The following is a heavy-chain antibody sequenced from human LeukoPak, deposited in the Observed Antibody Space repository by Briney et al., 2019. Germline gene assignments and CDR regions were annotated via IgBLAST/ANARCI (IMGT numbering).Heavy chain of an antibody. D-gene: IGHD3-22*01. CDR2: ISGSGGST. CDR1: GFTFSSYA. J-gene: IGHJ4*02. CDR3: AKVFVTYYYDSSGYYGFDY. Sequence: GGSLRLSCAASGFTFSSYAMSWVRRAPGKGLEWVSAISGSGGSTYYADSVKGRFTISRDNSKNTLYLQMNSLRAEDTAVYYCAKVFVTYYYDSSGYYGFDYWGQGTLVTVSS. V-gene: IGHV3-23*01.